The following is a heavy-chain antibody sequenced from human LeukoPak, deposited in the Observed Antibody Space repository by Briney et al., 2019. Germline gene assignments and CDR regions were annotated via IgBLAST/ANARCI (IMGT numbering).Heavy chain of an antibody. CDR3: ARDVEDTIFGVVSFNAFDI. J-gene: IGHJ3*02. V-gene: IGHV3-30-3*01. CDR1: GFAFSNFA. Sequence: GGSLRLSCAASGFAFSNFAMHWVRQAPGKGLEWVAVISYDGSNKYYADSVKGRFTISRDNSKNTLYLQMNSLRAEDTAVYYCARDVEDTIFGVVSFNAFDIWGQGTMVTVSS. CDR2: ISYDGSNK. D-gene: IGHD3-3*01.